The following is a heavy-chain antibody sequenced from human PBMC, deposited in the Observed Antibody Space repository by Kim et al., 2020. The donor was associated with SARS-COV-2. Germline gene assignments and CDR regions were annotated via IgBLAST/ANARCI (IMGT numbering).Heavy chain of an antibody. D-gene: IGHD3-22*01. CDR2: IIPIFGTA. J-gene: IGHJ2*01. CDR3: ARGANYYDSSGYGAWWYFDL. V-gene: IGHV1-69*13. Sequence: SVKVSCKASGGTFSSYAISWVRQAPGQGLEWMGGIIPIFGTANYAQKFQGRVTITADESTSTAYMELSSLRSEDTAVYYCARGANYYDSSGYGAWWYFDLWGRGTLVTVSS. CDR1: GGTFSSYA.